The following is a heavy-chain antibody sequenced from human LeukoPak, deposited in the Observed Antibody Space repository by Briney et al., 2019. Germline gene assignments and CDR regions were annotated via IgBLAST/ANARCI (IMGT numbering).Heavy chain of an antibody. J-gene: IGHJ5*02. CDR2: INHSGST. CDR1: GGSFSGYY. V-gene: IGHV4-34*01. Sequence: SETLSLTCAVYGGSFSGYYWSWIRQPPGKGLEWNGEINHSGSTNYNPSLKSRVTISVDTSKNQFSLKLSSVTAADTAVYYCARLAPSRPALYSSSWYGNWFDPWGQGTLVTVSS. D-gene: IGHD6-13*01. CDR3: ARLAPSRPALYSSSWYGNWFDP.